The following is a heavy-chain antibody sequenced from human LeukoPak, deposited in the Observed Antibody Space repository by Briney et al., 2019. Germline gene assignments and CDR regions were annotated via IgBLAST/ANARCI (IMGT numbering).Heavy chain of an antibody. CDR1: GYSFTSYW. CDR3: ARHIYYGSGSFDAFDI. Sequence: PGEALKISCKGSGYSFTSYWIGWVHQMPGKGLEWMGIIYPGDSDTRYSPSFQGQVTISADKSISTAYLQWSSLKASDTAMYYCARHIYYGSGSFDAFDIWGQGTMVTVSS. J-gene: IGHJ3*02. V-gene: IGHV5-51*07. D-gene: IGHD3-10*01. CDR2: IYPGDSDT.